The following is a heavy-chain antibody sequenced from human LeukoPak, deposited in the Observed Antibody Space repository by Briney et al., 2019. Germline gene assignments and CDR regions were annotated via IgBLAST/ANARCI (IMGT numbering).Heavy chain of an antibody. V-gene: IGHV3-53*01. CDR3: ASLGSTVTNNWFDP. J-gene: IGHJ5*02. D-gene: IGHD4-17*01. Sequence: GGSLRLSCAASGFTVSSNYMSGVRQAPGKGLEWVPVIYSGGSTYYADSVKGRFTISRDNSKNTLYLQMNSLRAEDTAVYYCASLGSTVTNNWFDPWGQGTLVTVSS. CDR2: IYSGGST. CDR1: GFTVSSNY.